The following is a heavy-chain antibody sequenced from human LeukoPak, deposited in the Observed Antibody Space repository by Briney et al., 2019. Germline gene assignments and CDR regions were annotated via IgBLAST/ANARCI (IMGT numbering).Heavy chain of an antibody. V-gene: IGHV3-9*01. D-gene: IGHD2-21*02. Sequence: GGSLRLSCAASGFTFDDYAMHWVRQAPGKGLEWVSGISWNSGSIGYADSVKGRFTISRDNAKNTLYLQMNSLRAEDTAVYYCAKSPKGVTATIIDYWGQGTLVTVSS. CDR1: GFTFDDYA. CDR3: AKSPKGVTATIIDY. CDR2: ISWNSGSI. J-gene: IGHJ4*02.